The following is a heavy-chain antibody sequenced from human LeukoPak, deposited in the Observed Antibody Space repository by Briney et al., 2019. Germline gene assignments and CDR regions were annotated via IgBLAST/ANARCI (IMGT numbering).Heavy chain of an antibody. CDR2: MYYSGST. J-gene: IGHJ4*02. D-gene: IGHD7-27*01. CDR3: ARGFRGDNFDY. CDR1: GGSISSISYY. V-gene: IGHV4-39*07. Sequence: SETLSLTCTVSGGSISSISYYWGWIRQPPGKGLEWIVSMYYSGSTYNNPSLKSRVTISVDTSKNQFSLKLSSVTAADTAVYFCARGFRGDNFDYWGQGTLVTVSS.